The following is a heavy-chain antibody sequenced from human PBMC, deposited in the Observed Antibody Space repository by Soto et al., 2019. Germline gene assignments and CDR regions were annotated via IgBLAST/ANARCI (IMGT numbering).Heavy chain of an antibody. CDR1: GFSLSTGGVG. D-gene: IGHD2-21*02. V-gene: IGHV2-5*02. CDR2: IYWDDDK. CDR3: THSRCGGDCLQSYSSHYYYGMDV. Sequence: QITLMESGPTLVKPTQTLTLTCTFSGFSLSTGGVGVGWIRQPPGKALEWLALIYWDDDKRYSPSLRSRLTFTKDTSKNQVVLTMTNMDPVDTATYYCTHSRCGGDCLQSYSSHYYYGMDVWGQGTTVTVSS. J-gene: IGHJ6*02.